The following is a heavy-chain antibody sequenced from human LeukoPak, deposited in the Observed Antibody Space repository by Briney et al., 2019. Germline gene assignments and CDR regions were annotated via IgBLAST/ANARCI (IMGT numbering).Heavy chain of an antibody. D-gene: IGHD6-19*01. J-gene: IGHJ4*02. CDR2: ISYDGSNK. CDR1: GFTFSSYA. V-gene: IGHV3-30*04. CDR3: ARSPTYSSGWYFDY. Sequence: PGGSLRLSCAASGFTFSSYAMHWVRQAPGKGLEGVAVISYDGSNKYYADSVKGRFTISRDNSKNTLYLQMNSLRAEDTAVYYCARSPTYSSGWYFDYWGQGTLVTVSS.